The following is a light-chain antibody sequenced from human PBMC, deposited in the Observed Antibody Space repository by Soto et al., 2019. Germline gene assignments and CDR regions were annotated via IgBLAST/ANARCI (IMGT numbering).Light chain of an antibody. CDR3: HQYKNWSLWM. CDR2: GAS. Sequence: EIVMTQSPATLYVSPGERATLSCRASQSVSSNLAWYQQKRGQGPRRLIYGASTRATGIPASFSGSGSGTEFTLTISSLQSEDFAVYYCHQYKNWSLWMFGQWTQVQSK. J-gene: IGKJ1*01. CDR1: QSVSSN. V-gene: IGKV3-15*01.